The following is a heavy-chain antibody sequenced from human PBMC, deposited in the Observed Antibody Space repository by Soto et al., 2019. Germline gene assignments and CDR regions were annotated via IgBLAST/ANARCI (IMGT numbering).Heavy chain of an antibody. J-gene: IGHJ4*02. CDR2: INPNTGDT. D-gene: IGHD2-15*01. Sequence: VQLVQSGAEVKKPGASVKVSCKASGYTFTGYYMHWVRQAPGQGLEWMGWINPNTGDTNYAQKFQGRVTMTRDTSISTAYMELSRLRSDDTAVYYCARVNVVVVAATREYYFDYWGQGTLVTVSS. CDR1: GYTFTGYY. V-gene: IGHV1-2*02. CDR3: ARVNVVVVAATREYYFDY.